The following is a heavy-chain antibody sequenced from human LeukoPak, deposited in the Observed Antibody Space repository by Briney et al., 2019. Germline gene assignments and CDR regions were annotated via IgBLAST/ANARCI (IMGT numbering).Heavy chain of an antibody. CDR1: GGTFSSYA. CDR2: IIPIFGTA. J-gene: IGHJ6*04. V-gene: IGHV1-69*13. Sequence: SVKVSCKASGGTFSSYAISWVRQAPGQGPEWMRGIIPIFGTANYAQKFQGRVTITADESTSTAYMELSSLRSEDTAVYYCARDSGAAHGMDVWGKGTTVTVSS. D-gene: IGHD3-10*01. CDR3: ARDSGAAHGMDV.